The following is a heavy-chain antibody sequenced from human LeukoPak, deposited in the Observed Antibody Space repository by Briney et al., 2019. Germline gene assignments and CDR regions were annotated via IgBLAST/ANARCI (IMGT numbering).Heavy chain of an antibody. CDR3: AREFSTVTTLDY. J-gene: IGHJ4*02. D-gene: IGHD4-17*01. CDR1: GYTFTSYY. Sequence: GASVKVSCKASGYTFTSYYMHWVRQAPGQGLEWMGIINPSGGSTSYAQKFQGRVTMTRDTSTSTVYMELSSLRSVDTAVYYCAREFSTVTTLDYWGQGTLVTVSS. V-gene: IGHV1-46*01. CDR2: INPSGGST.